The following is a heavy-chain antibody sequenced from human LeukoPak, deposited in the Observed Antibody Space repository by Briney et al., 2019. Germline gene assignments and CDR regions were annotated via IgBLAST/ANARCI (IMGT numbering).Heavy chain of an antibody. V-gene: IGHV3-48*01. D-gene: IGHD6-13*01. Sequence: GRSLRLSCAASGFTFSSYSMNWVRQAPGKGLEWVSYISSSSSTIYYADSVKGRFTISRDNAKNSLYLQMNSLRAEDTAVYYCARSARYSSSLWGQGTLVTVSS. J-gene: IGHJ4*02. CDR2: ISSSSSTI. CDR1: GFTFSSYS. CDR3: ARSARYSSSL.